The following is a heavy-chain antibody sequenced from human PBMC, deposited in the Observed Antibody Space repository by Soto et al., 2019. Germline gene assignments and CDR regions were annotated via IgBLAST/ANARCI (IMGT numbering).Heavy chain of an antibody. J-gene: IGHJ4*02. D-gene: IGHD6-13*01. CDR3: ARVRSSWYPLEY. Sequence: PGESLKISCKGSGYSLTSYWISWVRQMPGRGLEWIGRIDPSDSYTNYSPSFQGHVTISADKSISTAYLQWSSLKASDTAMYYCARVRSSWYPLEYWGQGTLVTVSS. CDR1: GYSLTSYW. CDR2: IDPSDSYT. V-gene: IGHV5-10-1*01.